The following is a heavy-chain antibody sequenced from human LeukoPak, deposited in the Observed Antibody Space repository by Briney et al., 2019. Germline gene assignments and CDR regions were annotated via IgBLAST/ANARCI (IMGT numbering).Heavy chain of an antibody. J-gene: IGHJ4*02. CDR1: GFSFSTYW. CDR3: ARSEYAFDY. CDR2: ISSDGSST. Sequence: GGSLRLSCAASGFSFSTYWMHWVRQAPGKGLVWVSRISSDGSSTSYADSVKGRFTISRDNAKNTLYLQLNSLRAEDTAVYYCARSEYAFDYWGQGTLVTVSS. D-gene: IGHD2-2*01. V-gene: IGHV3-74*01.